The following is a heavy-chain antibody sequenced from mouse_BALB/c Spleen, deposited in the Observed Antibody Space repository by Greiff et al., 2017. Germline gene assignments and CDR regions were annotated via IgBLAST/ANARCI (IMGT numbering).Heavy chain of an antibody. J-gene: IGHJ2*01. Sequence: QVQLKQPGAELVKPGASVKLSCTASGFTFTSYWMHWVKQRPGQGLEWIGEIDPSDSYTNYNQKFKGKATLTVDKSSSTAYMQLSSLTSEDSAVYYCARKGDYEDFDYWGQGTTLTVSS. V-gene: IGHV1-69*02. D-gene: IGHD2-4*01. CDR2: IDPSDSYT. CDR3: ARKGDYEDFDY. CDR1: GFTFTSYW.